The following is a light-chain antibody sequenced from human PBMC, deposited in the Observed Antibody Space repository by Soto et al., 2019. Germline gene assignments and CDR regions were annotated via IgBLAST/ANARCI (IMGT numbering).Light chain of an antibody. V-gene: IGLV1-51*02. Sequence: QSVLTQPPSVSAAPGPKVTISRSGSSSNIGNNYVSWYQQLPGTAPKLLIYENNKRPSGIPDRFSGSKSGTSATLGITGLQTGDEADYYCGTWDSSLSAGVFGGGTKLTVL. CDR3: GTWDSSLSAGV. CDR1: SSNIGNNY. CDR2: ENN. J-gene: IGLJ2*01.